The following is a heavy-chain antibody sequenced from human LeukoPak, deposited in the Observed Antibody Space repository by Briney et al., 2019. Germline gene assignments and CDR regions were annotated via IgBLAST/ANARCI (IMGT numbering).Heavy chain of an antibody. CDR2: ISAYNGNT. J-gene: IGHJ6*03. CDR3: ASTSPYYYYMDV. CDR1: GYTFTSYG. Sequence: ASVKVSCKASGYTFTSYGISWVRQAPGQGPEWMGWISAYNGNTNYAQKLQGRVTMTTDTSTSTAYMELRSLRSDDTAVYYCASTSPYYYYMDVWGKGTTVTVSS. V-gene: IGHV1-18*01.